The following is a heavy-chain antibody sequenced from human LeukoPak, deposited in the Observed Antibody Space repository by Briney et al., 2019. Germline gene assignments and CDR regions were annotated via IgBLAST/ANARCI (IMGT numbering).Heavy chain of an antibody. D-gene: IGHD5-12*01. J-gene: IGHJ6*02. CDR1: GYSFTSYW. CDR2: IYPGDSDT. V-gene: IGHV5-51*01. Sequence: GESLKISCKGSGYSFTSYWIGWVRQMPGKGLEWMGIIYPGDSDTRYSPSFQGQVTISADKSISTAYLQWSSLKASDTAMYHCAVGLRMDYYGMDVWGQGTTVTVSS. CDR3: AVGLRMDYYGMDV.